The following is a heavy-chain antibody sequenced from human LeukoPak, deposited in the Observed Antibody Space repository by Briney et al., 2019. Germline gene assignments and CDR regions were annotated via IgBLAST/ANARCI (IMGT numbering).Heavy chain of an antibody. J-gene: IGHJ4*02. CDR1: GFTFNNYE. D-gene: IGHD6-19*01. V-gene: IGHV3-48*03. CDR3: ARQAYGSDWF. Sequence: GGSLRLSCVASGFTFNNYEMSWVRQAPGKGLEWVSYISSSGSIRYYSDSVKGRFTISRDNAKNSLSLQMDTLRVEDTGFYYCARQAYGSDWFWGQGIMVIVSS. CDR2: ISSSGSIR.